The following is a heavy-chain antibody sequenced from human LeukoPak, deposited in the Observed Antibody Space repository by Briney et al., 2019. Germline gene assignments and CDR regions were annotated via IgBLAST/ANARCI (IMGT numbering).Heavy chain of an antibody. CDR2: IYYSGST. CDR1: GGSIGSSSYY. V-gene: IGHV4-39*07. J-gene: IGHJ4*02. Sequence: SETLSLTCTVSGGSIGSSSYYWGWIRQPPGKGLEWIGSIYYSGSTYYNPSLKSRVTISVDTSKNQFSLKLSSVTAADTAVYYCARETLRGVYFDYWGQGTLVTVSS. D-gene: IGHD3-10*01. CDR3: ARETLRGVYFDY.